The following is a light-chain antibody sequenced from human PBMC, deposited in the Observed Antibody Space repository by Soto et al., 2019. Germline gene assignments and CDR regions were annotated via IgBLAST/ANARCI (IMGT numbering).Light chain of an antibody. CDR2: GAS. J-gene: IGKJ2*01. CDR3: QQYGSTHQT. CDR1: QSVSSSY. Sequence: EIVLTQSPGTLSLSPGERANLSCRASQSVSSSYLAWYQQKPGQAPRLLIYGASSRANGIPDRFSGSGSGTDFTRTISRLDTEDVAQYYCQQYGSTHQTLGQGTKLEIK. V-gene: IGKV3-20*01.